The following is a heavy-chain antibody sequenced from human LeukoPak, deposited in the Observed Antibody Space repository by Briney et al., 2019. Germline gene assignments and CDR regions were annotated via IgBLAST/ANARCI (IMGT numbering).Heavy chain of an antibody. CDR1: GFTFSSYS. CDR2: ISSSSSTI. V-gene: IGHV3-48*04. Sequence: GGSLRLSCAASGFTFSSYSMNWVRQAPGKGLEWVSYISSSSSTIYYADSVKGRFTISRDNAKNSLYLQMNSLRAEDTAVYYCARVPISQQLVLSYYYYMDVWGKGTTVTVSS. J-gene: IGHJ6*03. D-gene: IGHD6-13*01. CDR3: ARVPISQQLVLSYYYYMDV.